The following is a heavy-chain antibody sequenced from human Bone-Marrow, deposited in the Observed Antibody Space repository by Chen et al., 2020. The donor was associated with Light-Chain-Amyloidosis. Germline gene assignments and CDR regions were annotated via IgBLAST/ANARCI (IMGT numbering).Heavy chain of an antibody. CDR3: ARDGPVSCSGGSCYIGFDY. CDR2: ISANIRDI. D-gene: IGHD2-15*01. Sequence: EVQLVESGGGLVKPGGSLRLSCAASGFTFSLPNRNWIRQAPGKGLEWISSISANIRDIYYAAAVTARCTISRDHARNSLVLQMNSLTAEDTAVYYCARDGPVSCSGGSCYIGFDYWGQGTLVTVSS. J-gene: IGHJ4*02. CDR1: GFTFSLPN. V-gene: IGHV3-21*01.